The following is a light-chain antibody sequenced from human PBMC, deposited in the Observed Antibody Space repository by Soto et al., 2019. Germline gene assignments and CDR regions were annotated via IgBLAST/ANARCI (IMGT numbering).Light chain of an antibody. CDR1: QSVSSN. J-gene: IGKJ2*01. CDR2: GAS. Sequence: EIVMTQSPATLSVSPGARATLSCRASQSVSSNLAWYQQKPGQAPRLLIYGASTRASGIPARFSGSGSGTEFTLTISSLQSEDFAVYYCQQYNNWLYTFGQGTNLEIK. CDR3: QQYNNWLYT. V-gene: IGKV3-15*01.